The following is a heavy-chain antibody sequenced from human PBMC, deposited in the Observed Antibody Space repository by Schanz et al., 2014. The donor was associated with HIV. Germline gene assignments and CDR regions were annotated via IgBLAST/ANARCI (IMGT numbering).Heavy chain of an antibody. Sequence: QVQVQESGPGLVKPLQTLSLTCNVSGVSMTSDTYYWNWIRQRTGKSLEWIGYIYYSGNTPYNPSLKSRIPISIDTSKNQFSLNLSSLTAADTAVYYCARSPNYYDSSAYYEGYFDSGGQGTLVTVSS. CDR3: ARSPNYYDSSAYYEGYFDS. CDR2: IYYSGNT. D-gene: IGHD3-22*01. CDR1: GVSMTSDTYY. V-gene: IGHV4-31*03. J-gene: IGHJ4*02.